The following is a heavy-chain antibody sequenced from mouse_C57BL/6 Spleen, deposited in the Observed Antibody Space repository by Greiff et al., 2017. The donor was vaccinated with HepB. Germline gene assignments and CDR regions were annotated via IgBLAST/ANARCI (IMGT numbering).Heavy chain of an antibody. CDR1: GFTFSDYG. J-gene: IGHJ2*01. CDR3: ARLGEFGYYFDY. CDR2: ISNLAYSI. V-gene: IGHV5-15*01. Sequence: EVQLVESGGGLVQPGGSLKLSCAASGFTFSDYGMAWVRQAPRKGPEWVAFISNLAYSIYYADTVTGRFTISRENAKNTLYLEMSSLRSEDTAMYYCARLGEFGYYFDYWGQGTTLTVSS.